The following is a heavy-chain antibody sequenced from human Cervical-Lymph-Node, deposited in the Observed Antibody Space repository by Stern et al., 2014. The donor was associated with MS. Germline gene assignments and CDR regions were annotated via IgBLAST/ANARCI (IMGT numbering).Heavy chain of an antibody. D-gene: IGHD3-10*01. CDR1: GFTFSSYD. V-gene: IGHV3-13*01. J-gene: IGHJ4*02. CDR2: IGTAGDT. Sequence: EVQLVQSGGGLVQPGGSLRLSCAASGFTFSSYDMHWVRQATGKGLEWVSAIGTAGDTYYPGSVKGRFTISRENAKNSLYLQMNSLRAGDTAVYYCARDRGSGLFDYWGQGTLVTVSS. CDR3: ARDRGSGLFDY.